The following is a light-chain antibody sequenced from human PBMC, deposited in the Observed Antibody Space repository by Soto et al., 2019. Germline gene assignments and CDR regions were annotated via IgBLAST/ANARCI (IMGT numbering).Light chain of an antibody. CDR2: AVS. CDR1: QSISSY. J-gene: IGKJ3*01. CDR3: QQNYITPLA. V-gene: IGKV1-39*01. Sequence: DIEMTQSPSSLSASVGDRVTITCRASQSISSYLNWYQQKPGKAPKLLIYAVSNLQSGVPSRFSGSGSGTDFTLNISSLQPEDFATYYCQQNYITPLAFGPGTQVDI.